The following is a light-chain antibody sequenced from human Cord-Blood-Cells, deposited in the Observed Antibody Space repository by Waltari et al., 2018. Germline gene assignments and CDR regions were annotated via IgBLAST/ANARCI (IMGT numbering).Light chain of an antibody. Sequence: DIQMTQSPSSLSASVGDRVNITCRASQSISSYLNWYQQKPGKAPKLLIYAASSLQSGVPSRFSGSGSGTDFTLTISSLQPEDVATYYCQQSYSTPPVTFGQGTRLEIK. CDR1: QSISSY. CDR2: AAS. V-gene: IGKV1-39*01. J-gene: IGKJ5*01. CDR3: QQSYSTPPVT.